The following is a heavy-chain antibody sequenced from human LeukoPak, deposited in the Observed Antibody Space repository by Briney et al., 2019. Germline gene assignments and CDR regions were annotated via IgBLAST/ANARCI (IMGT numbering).Heavy chain of an antibody. J-gene: IGHJ4*02. CDR3: ARGSGNYYDSSGYSD. CDR2: IKQDGSEK. D-gene: IGHD3-22*01. CDR1: GFTFSSYW. V-gene: IGHV3-7*01. Sequence: GGSLRLSCAASGFTFSSYWMSWVRQAPGKGLEWVANIKQDGSEKYYVDSVKGRFTISRDNAKNSLYLQMNSLRAEDTAVYYCARGSGNYYDSSGYSDWGQGTLVTVSS.